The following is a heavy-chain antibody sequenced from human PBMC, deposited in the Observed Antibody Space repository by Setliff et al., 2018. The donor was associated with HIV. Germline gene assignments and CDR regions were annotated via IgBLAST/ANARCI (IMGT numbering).Heavy chain of an antibody. Sequence: PSETLSLTCTVSGVSISNYYWSWIRQPPGKGLEWIGYMYYSGNTNYSPSLKSRVTISVDTSKSQFSLKLNSVTAADTAVYYCARDQSDWFYWGQGTLVTVSS. CDR1: GVSISNYY. CDR2: MYYSGNT. J-gene: IGHJ4*02. D-gene: IGHD3-3*01. V-gene: IGHV4-59*01. CDR3: ARDQSDWFY.